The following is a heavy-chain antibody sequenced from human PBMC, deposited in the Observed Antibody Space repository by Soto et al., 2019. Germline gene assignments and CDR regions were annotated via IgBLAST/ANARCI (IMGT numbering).Heavy chain of an antibody. D-gene: IGHD5-12*01. V-gene: IGHV3-43*01. Sequence: PLGSRSLSCAASGFPFDDYTMHWVRQAPGKGLEWVSLISLDGGITYCADSVKGRFTISRENSKNYLYLQMNSLRTEDTALYYCANVDIEVAPWCMERWPKRSMVTVSA. J-gene: IGHJ6*04. CDR2: ISLDGGIT. CDR1: GFPFDDYT. CDR3: ANVDIEVAPWCMER.